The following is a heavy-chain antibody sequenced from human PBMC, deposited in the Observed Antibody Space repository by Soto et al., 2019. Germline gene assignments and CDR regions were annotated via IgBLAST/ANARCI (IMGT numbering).Heavy chain of an antibody. Sequence: GESRKISCKGSGYTFSNYWIGWVRQMPGKGLEWMGIIYPGDSETKYSPSFQGQVTISADKSIGTAFLQWSSLKASDTAMYFCARALHESSGFYFDYWGQATLVTRLL. V-gene: IGHV5-51*01. J-gene: IGHJ4*02. CDR1: GYTFSNYW. CDR2: IYPGDSET. D-gene: IGHD3-22*01. CDR3: ARALHESSGFYFDY.